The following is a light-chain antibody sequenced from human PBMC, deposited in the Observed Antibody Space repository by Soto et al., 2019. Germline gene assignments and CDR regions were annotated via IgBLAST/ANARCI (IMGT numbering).Light chain of an antibody. Sequence: QSALTQPASVSGSPGQSITISCTGTSSDVGGYNYVSWYQQHPGKAPKLMIYDVSNRPSGVSNRFSGSKSGNTASLTISGLQAEDEADYYSCSHTSSSTLVFGGGTKLTVL. CDR3: CSHTSSSTLV. J-gene: IGLJ2*01. CDR1: SSDVGGYNY. CDR2: DVS. V-gene: IGLV2-14*01.